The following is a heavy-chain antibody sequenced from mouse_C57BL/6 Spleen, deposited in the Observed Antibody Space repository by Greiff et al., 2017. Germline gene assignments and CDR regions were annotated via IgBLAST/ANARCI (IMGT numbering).Heavy chain of an antibody. V-gene: IGHV1-15*01. CDR3: TRRITTVLAYYYAMDY. J-gene: IGHJ4*01. Sequence: QVQLQQSGAELVRPGASVTLSCKASGYTFTDYEMHWVKQTPVHGLEWIGAIDPETGGTAYNQKFKGKAILTADKSSSTAYMELRSLTSEDSAVYYCTRRITTVLAYYYAMDYWGQGTSVTVSS. D-gene: IGHD1-1*01. CDR2: IDPETGGT. CDR1: GYTFTDYE.